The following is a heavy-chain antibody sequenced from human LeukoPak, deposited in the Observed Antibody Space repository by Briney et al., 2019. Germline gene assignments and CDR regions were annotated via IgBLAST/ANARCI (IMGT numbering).Heavy chain of an antibody. CDR1: GGSFSGYY. CDR2: INHSGST. Sequence: PSETLSLTCAVYGGSFSGYYWSWIRQPPCKELEGIGEINHSGSTNYNPSLKSRVTISVDTSKNQYSLKLSSVTAADTAVYYCARRLIGYYIDVWGKGTTVTVSS. V-gene: IGHV4-34*01. CDR3: ARRLIGYYIDV. D-gene: IGHD3-22*01. J-gene: IGHJ6*03.